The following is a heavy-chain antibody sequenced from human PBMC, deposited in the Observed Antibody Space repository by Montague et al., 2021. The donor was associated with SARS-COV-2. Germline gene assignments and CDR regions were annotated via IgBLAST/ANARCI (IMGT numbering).Heavy chain of an antibody. CDR2: IFHSGTI. CDR1: GASISTSTW. CDR3: ATLTRRTAAGTRDYFGLDV. V-gene: IGHV4-4*02. J-gene: IGHJ6*02. Sequence: SETLSLTCRVSGASISTSTWWTWVRQTPGKGLEWIGEIFHSGTIXYNPSLKSRVSISVDKSNNQFSLRLSSLIAADTAVYYCATLTRRTAAGTRDYFGLDVWGQGTTVVVSS. D-gene: IGHD6-13*01.